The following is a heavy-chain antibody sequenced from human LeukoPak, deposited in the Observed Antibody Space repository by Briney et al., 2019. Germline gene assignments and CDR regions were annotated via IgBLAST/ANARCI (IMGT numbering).Heavy chain of an antibody. CDR2: INAGNGNT. V-gene: IGHV1-3*01. J-gene: IGHJ5*02. CDR3: AGDCSSTSCYYKFTGRFDP. Sequence: ASVKVSCKASGYTFTSYAMHWVRQAPGQRLEWMGWINAGNGNTKYSQKFQGRVTITRDTSASTAYMELSSLRSEDTAVYYCAGDCSSTSCYYKFTGRFDPWGQGTLVTVSS. D-gene: IGHD2-2*01. CDR1: GYTFTSYA.